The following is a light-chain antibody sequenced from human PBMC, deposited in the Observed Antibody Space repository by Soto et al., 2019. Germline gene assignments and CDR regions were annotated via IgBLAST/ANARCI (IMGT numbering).Light chain of an antibody. CDR2: WAS. CDR1: QSVLYSSNNKNY. CDR3: QQYYTTPIT. J-gene: IGKJ5*01. Sequence: SPDSLAVSLGERATINCKSSQSVLYSSNNKNYLTWYQQKPGQPPKMLIYWASTRESGVPDRFSGSGSGTDFTLTISSLQAEDVAVYYCQQYYTTPITFGQGTRWRL. V-gene: IGKV4-1*01.